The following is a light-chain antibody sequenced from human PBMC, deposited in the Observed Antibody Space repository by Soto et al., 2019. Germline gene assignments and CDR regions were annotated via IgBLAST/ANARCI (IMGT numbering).Light chain of an antibody. CDR3: QQYYTTPPWT. CDR2: WAS. J-gene: IGKJ1*01. CDR1: QSVLSSSNNKNY. V-gene: IGKV4-1*01. Sequence: DIVMTQSPDPLAVSLGERATINCKSSQSVLSSSNNKNYLAWYQQKPRQSPKLLIYWASTRESGVPDRFSGSGSGTDFTLTISSLQAEDVALYYCQQYYTTPPWTFGQGTKVDIK.